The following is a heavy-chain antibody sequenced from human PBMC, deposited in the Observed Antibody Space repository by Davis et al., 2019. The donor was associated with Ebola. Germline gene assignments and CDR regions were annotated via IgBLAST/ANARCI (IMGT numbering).Heavy chain of an antibody. Sequence: MPSETLSLTCAVSGGSISSSNWWSWVRQPPGKGLEWLGEIYHSGSTNYNPSLKSRVTISVDKSKNQFSLKLSSVTAADTAVYYCARGRGRWLRSASIGYWGQGTLVTVSS. CDR3: ARGRGRWLRSASIGY. D-gene: IGHD5-12*01. V-gene: IGHV4-4*02. J-gene: IGHJ4*02. CDR2: IYHSGST. CDR1: GGSISSSNW.